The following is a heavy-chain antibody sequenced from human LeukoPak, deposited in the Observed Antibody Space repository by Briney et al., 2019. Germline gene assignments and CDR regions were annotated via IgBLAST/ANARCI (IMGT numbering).Heavy chain of an antibody. D-gene: IGHD2/OR15-2a*01. CDR3: ARDPSLNRVSHYFDY. V-gene: IGHV3-21*01. CDR2: ISSSSSYI. Sequence: GGSLRLSCAASGFTFSSYSMNWVRQAPGKGLEWVSSISSSSSYIYYADSEKGRFTISRDNAKNSLYLQMNSLRAEDTAVYYCARDPSLNRVSHYFDYWGQGTLVTVSS. J-gene: IGHJ4*02. CDR1: GFTFSSYS.